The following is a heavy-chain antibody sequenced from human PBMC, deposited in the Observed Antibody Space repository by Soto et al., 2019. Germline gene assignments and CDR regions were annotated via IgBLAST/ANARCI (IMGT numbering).Heavy chain of an antibody. Sequence: QVQLLQSGAEVKKPGASVKVSCKASGYTFINYGINWVRQAPGQGLEWMGWISANNGNTKSAQNIQGRVTMTTDTSTSTAYMELRSLTSADTAVYYCARDDGYYGLDYWGQGTLVTVSS. CDR2: ISANNGNT. CDR3: ARDDGYYGLDY. V-gene: IGHV1-18*01. CDR1: GYTFINYG. J-gene: IGHJ4*02. D-gene: IGHD4-17*01.